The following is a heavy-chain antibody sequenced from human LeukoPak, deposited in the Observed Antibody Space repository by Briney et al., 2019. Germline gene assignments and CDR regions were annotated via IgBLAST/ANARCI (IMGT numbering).Heavy chain of an antibody. CDR1: GFTFSSYG. Sequence: GGSLRLSCAASGFTFSSYGMHWVRQAPGKGLEWVAVIWYDGSNKYYADSVKGRFTISRDNSKNTLYLQMNSLRAEDTAVYYCARGPLRPYYDFRSGPHNYMDVWGKGTTVTVSS. CDR2: IWYDGSNK. J-gene: IGHJ6*03. CDR3: ARGPLRPYYDFRSGPHNYMDV. D-gene: IGHD3-3*01. V-gene: IGHV3-33*01.